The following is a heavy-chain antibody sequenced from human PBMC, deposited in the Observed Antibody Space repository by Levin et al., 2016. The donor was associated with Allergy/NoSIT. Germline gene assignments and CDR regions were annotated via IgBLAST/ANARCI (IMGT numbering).Heavy chain of an antibody. V-gene: IGHV3-49*03. D-gene: IGHD2-2*02. Sequence: GESLKISCTASGFTFGDYAMSWFRQAPGKGLEWVGFIRSKAYGGTTEYAASVKGRFTISRDDSKSIAYLQMNSLKTEDTAVYYCTRDNVVPAAIRDRRGKNDAFDIWGQGTMVTVSS. J-gene: IGHJ3*02. CDR2: IRSKAYGGTT. CDR1: GFTFGDYA. CDR3: TRDNVVPAAIRDRRGKNDAFDI.